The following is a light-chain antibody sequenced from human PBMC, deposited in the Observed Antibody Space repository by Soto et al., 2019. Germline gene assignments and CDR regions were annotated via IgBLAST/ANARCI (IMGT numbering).Light chain of an antibody. CDR2: DIN. V-gene: IGLV2-14*03. Sequence: QSALTQPASVSGSPGQSITISCTGTSIDIGPYDYVSWYQQHPGKAPKLMIYDINNRPSGVSKRFSGSKSGNTASLTISGLQAEDEADYYCVSYTARSSYVFGTGTKLTVL. CDR3: VSYTARSSYV. J-gene: IGLJ1*01. CDR1: SIDIGPYDY.